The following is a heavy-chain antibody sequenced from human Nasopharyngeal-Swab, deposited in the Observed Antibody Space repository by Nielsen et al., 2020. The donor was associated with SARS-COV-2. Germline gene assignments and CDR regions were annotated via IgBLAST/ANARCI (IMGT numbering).Heavy chain of an antibody. Sequence: GESLKISCKGSGYSFTSYWTGWVRQMPGKGLEWMGIIYPGDSDTRYSPSFQGQVTISADKSISTAYLQWSSLKASDTAMYYCARPQNYGYYGMDVWGQGTTVTVSS. CDR1: GYSFTSYW. CDR3: ARPQNYGYYGMDV. CDR2: IYPGDSDT. J-gene: IGHJ6*02. V-gene: IGHV5-51*01.